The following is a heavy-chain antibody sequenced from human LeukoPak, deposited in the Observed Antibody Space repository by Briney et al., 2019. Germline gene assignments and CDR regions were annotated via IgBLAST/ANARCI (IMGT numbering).Heavy chain of an antibody. CDR3: ANTYYYDGSGYYYLGWFDP. J-gene: IGHJ5*02. CDR2: IDSGGFT. V-gene: IGHV3-66*01. CDR1: RLTVSTNY. D-gene: IGHD3-22*01. Sequence: GGSLRLSCAASRLTVSTNYMSWVRQAPGKGLEWVSLIDSGGFTYYADSVKGRFTISRDNSKNTLYLQMNSLRAEDTAVYFCANTYYYDGSGYYYLGWFDPWGQGTLVTVSS.